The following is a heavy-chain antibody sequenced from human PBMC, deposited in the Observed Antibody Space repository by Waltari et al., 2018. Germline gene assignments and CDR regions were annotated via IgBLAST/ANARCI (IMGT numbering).Heavy chain of an antibody. Sequence: QVQLVESGGGVVQPGRSLRLSCAASGFTFSSPGMHWVRQAPAKGLVWVAVIWYDGSNTYYEDSVKGQFTISRNNSKNTLYLQMNSLRAEDTAVYYCAREEYYDSSGYYYGSQGWFDPWGQGTLVTVSS. CDR3: AREEYYDSSGYYYGSQGWFDP. V-gene: IGHV3-33*01. J-gene: IGHJ5*02. D-gene: IGHD3-22*01. CDR2: IWYDGSNT. CDR1: GFTFSSPG.